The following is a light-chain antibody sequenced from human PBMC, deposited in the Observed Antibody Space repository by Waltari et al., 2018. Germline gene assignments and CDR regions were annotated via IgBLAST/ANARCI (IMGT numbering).Light chain of an antibody. CDR3: AAWDDSLSGVV. CDR2: RNA. Sequence: QSVVTQPPSASGTPGQRVTISCFGRSPNIGTNFVYWYQQLPGTAPKLLIYRNAQRPSGVPDRFSGSKSASSASLAISGLRSEDEAEYFCAAWDDSLSGVVFGGGTKLTVL. CDR1: SPNIGTNF. J-gene: IGLJ2*01. V-gene: IGLV1-47*01.